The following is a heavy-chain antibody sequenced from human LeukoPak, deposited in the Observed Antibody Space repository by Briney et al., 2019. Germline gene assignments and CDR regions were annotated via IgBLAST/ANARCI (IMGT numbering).Heavy chain of an antibody. V-gene: IGHV3-23*01. J-gene: IGHJ4*02. D-gene: IGHD1-1*01. CDR3: AKVDYWSPENYFDS. CDR2: ITDDEDT. Sequence: GGSLRLSCVACGFPFRSYAMTWVRQTPGKGLESVSVITDDEDTYYADSVKGRFTISRDNSQNTVFLQMNSLRVEDTAVYYCAKVDYWSPENYFDSWGQGTLVTVSS. CDR1: GFPFRSYA.